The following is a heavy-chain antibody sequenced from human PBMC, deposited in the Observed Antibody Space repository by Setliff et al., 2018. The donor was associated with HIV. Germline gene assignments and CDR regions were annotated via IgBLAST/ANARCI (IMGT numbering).Heavy chain of an antibody. J-gene: IGHJ4*02. D-gene: IGHD3-22*01. CDR1: GDSISSGGYY. CDR3: ARDNYYDSSGIDY. Sequence: SETLSLTCTVSGDSISSGGYYWSWIRQLPGKGLEWIGYIYYSGATYYNPSLKNRVTISLDTSKSQFSLKLNSVTAADTAVYYCARDNYYDSSGIDYWGQGTLVTVSS. CDR2: IYYSGAT. V-gene: IGHV4-31*03.